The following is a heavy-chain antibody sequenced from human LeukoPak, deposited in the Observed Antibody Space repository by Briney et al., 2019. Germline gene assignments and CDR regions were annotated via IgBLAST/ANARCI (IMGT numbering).Heavy chain of an antibody. CDR3: AREVDYYDSSVDAFDI. D-gene: IGHD3-22*01. J-gene: IGHJ3*02. V-gene: IGHV4-59*01. CDR2: IYYSGST. CDR1: GGSISSYY. Sequence: PSETLSLTCTGSGGSISSYYWSWIRQPPGKGLEWIGYIYYSGSTNYNPSLKSRVTISVDTSKNQFSLKLSSVTAADTAVYYCAREVDYYDSSVDAFDIWGQGTMVTVSS.